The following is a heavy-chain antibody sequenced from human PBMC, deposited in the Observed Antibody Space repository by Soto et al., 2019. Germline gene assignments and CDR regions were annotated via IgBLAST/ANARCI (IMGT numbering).Heavy chain of an antibody. Sequence: ETLALPFTVSGGSMATSSYFWAWIRRPPGKGLEWIGSIDYRGTIYNNPSLKSRVTISVDKSKNHFSLKLDSVTADDTALYYCSRRAPEGFDPWGQGTLVTVSS. J-gene: IGHJ5*02. CDR3: SRRAPEGFDP. V-gene: IGHV4-39*02. CDR2: IDYRGTI. CDR1: GGSMATSSYF.